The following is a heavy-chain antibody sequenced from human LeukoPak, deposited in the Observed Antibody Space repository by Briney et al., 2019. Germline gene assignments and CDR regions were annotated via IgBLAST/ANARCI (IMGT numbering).Heavy chain of an antibody. Sequence: GGSLRLSCAASGFTFSSYGMSWVRQAPGKGLEWVANIKQDGSEKYYVDSVKGRFTISRDNAKNSLYLQMNSLRAEDTAVYYCARAPYSDYYMDVWGKGTTVTVSS. V-gene: IGHV3-7*01. D-gene: IGHD2-15*01. CDR3: ARAPYSDYYMDV. CDR1: GFTFSSYG. CDR2: IKQDGSEK. J-gene: IGHJ6*03.